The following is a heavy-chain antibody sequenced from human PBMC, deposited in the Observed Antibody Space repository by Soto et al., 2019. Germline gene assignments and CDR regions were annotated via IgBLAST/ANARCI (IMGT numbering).Heavy chain of an antibody. J-gene: IGHJ5*02. D-gene: IGHD1-26*01. CDR2: ISAYNGNA. V-gene: IGHV1-18*01. CDR1: GYTFASYG. Sequence: QVQLVQSGAEVKKPGASVKVSCKASGYTFASYGISWVRQAPGQGLEWMGWISAYNGNANYAQQLQGRVTMTTDTSTNTAYMELTSLRSADTAIYYCAREEEVLRGWFDPWGQGLLVTVSS. CDR3: AREEEVLRGWFDP.